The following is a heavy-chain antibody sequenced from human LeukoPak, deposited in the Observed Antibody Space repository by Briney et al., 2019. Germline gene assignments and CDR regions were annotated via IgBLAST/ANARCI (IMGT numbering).Heavy chain of an antibody. J-gene: IGHJ4*02. CDR3: AKDMRYDSSGYRFDY. CDR1: GITFSSYG. Sequence: GGSLRLSCAASGITFSSYGMHWVRQAPGKGLEWVAVIWYDGSNKYYADSVKGRFTISRDNAKNSLYLQMNSLRAEDTALYYCAKDMRYDSSGYRFDYWGQGTLVTVSS. D-gene: IGHD3-22*01. CDR2: IWYDGSNK. V-gene: IGHV3-33*03.